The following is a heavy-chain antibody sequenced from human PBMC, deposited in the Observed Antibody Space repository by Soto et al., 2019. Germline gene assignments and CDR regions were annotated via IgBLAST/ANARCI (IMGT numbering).Heavy chain of an antibody. CDR1: ALSLSTGGVG. D-gene: IGHD2-21*02. CDR3: IQSRCGGDCLQSYASYYCYGMDV. V-gene: IGHV2-5*02. CDR2: IYLDDDK. Sequence: QITLKESGPTLVKPTQTLTLTCTFSALSLSTGGVGVGWLRQPPGKALEWLALIYLDDDKRYSPSLRSRRTITKETAKNQVVLTMTNMDPVDTATYYCIQSRCGGDCLQSYASYYCYGMDVWGQGTTVTVSS. J-gene: IGHJ6*02.